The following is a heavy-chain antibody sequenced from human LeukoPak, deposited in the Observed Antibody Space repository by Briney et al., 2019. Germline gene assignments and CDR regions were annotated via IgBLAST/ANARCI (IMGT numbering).Heavy chain of an antibody. CDR1: GYSFITCW. V-gene: IGHV5-51*01. Sequence: GESLKITCKASGYSFITCWIGWVRPVPGKGLEWMGIIYPGDSETKYSPSFRVQVTISADKSSSTAYLQWSSLKASDTAIYYSASATSMVTRGDFYFDYWAQGTLVTVSS. CDR2: IYPGDSET. D-gene: IGHD5-18*01. CDR3: ASATSMVTRGDFYFDY. J-gene: IGHJ4*02.